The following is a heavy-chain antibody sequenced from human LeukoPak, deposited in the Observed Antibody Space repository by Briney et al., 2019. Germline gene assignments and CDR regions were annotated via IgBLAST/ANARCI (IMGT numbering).Heavy chain of an antibody. CDR1: GFTFSSYG. V-gene: IGHV3-30*03. D-gene: IGHD6-19*01. Sequence: GGSLRLSCAASGFTFSSYGMHWVRQAPGKGLEWVAVISYDGSNKYYADSVKGRFTISRDNSKNTLYLQMNSLRAEDTAVYYCAIGLVAGISGGDYWGQGTLVTVSS. CDR3: AIGLVAGISGGDY. CDR2: ISYDGSNK. J-gene: IGHJ4*02.